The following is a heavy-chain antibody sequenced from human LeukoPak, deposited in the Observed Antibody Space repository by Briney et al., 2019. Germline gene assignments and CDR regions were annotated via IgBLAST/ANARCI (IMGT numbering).Heavy chain of an antibody. V-gene: IGHV1-18*01. CDR2: ISAYNGNT. D-gene: IGHD3-9*01. Sequence: ASVKVSCKASGYPFTSYYINWVRQAPGQGLEWMGWISAYNGNTNYAQKLQGRVTMTTDTSTSTAYMELRSLRSDDTAVYYCARVEGGSDILTGYYGYYFDYWGQGTLVTVSS. J-gene: IGHJ4*02. CDR3: ARVEGGSDILTGYYGYYFDY. CDR1: GYPFTSYY.